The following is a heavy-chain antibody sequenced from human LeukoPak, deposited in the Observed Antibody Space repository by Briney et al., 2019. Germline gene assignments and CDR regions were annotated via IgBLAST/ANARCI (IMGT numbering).Heavy chain of an antibody. CDR2: INHSGST. V-gene: IGHV4-34*01. D-gene: IGHD2/OR15-2a*01. CDR1: GGSFSGYY. CDR3: ARSNRPFDY. J-gene: IGHJ4*02. Sequence: SETLSLTCAVYGGSFSGYYWSWIRQPPGKGLEWIGEINHSGSTNYNPSLKSRVTISVDTSKNQFSLKLSSVTAADTAVYYCARSNRPFDYWGQGTLVTVSS.